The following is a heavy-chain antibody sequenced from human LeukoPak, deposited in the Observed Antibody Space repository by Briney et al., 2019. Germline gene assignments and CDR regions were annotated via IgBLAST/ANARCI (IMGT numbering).Heavy chain of an antibody. Sequence: GGSLRLSCAASGCSFSSYSRNWVRQAPGKGLEWVSSISSSSSYIYYADSVKGRFTISRDNAKNSLYLQMNSLRAEDTAVYYCARGLWFGTSDYWGQGTLVTVSS. CDR3: ARGLWFGTSDY. V-gene: IGHV3-21*01. CDR2: ISSSSSYI. D-gene: IGHD3-10*01. J-gene: IGHJ4*02. CDR1: GCSFSSYS.